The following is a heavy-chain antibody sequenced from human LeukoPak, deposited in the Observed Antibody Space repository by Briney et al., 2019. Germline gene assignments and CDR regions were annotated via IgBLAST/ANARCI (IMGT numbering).Heavy chain of an antibody. J-gene: IGHJ4*02. CDR3: ARDSGDYGGRFFDY. Sequence: GGSLRLSCAASGFTFSSYEMNWVRQAPGKGLEWVSYISSSGSTIYYADSVKGRFTISRDNAKNSLYLQMNSLRAEDMAVYYCARDSGDYGGRFFDYWGQGALVTVSS. D-gene: IGHD4-23*01. CDR1: GFTFSSYE. CDR2: ISSSGSTI. V-gene: IGHV3-48*03.